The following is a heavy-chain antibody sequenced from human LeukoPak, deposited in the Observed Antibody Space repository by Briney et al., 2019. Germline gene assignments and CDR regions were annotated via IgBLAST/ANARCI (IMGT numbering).Heavy chain of an antibody. J-gene: IGHJ3*02. Sequence: PGGSLRLSCAVSGFTYSNYGMHWVRQAPGKGLEWVAVIWYDGSNKYYADSVTGRFTISRDNSKNTLYLQMNSLRAEDTAVYYCAKSDYSRITMIGGAFDIWGQGTMVTVSS. CDR1: GFTYSNYG. CDR3: AKSDYSRITMIGGAFDI. D-gene: IGHD3-22*01. V-gene: IGHV3-33*06. CDR2: IWYDGSNK.